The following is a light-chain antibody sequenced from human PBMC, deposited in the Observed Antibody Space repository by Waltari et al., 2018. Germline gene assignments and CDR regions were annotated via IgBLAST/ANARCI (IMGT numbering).Light chain of an antibody. CDR1: SSDVGGYDY. CDR3: SSYTSSSTWV. CDR2: DAN. Sequence: QSALTQPASVSGSPGQSITISCTGTSSDVGGYDYVSWYQHHPGKAPKLMIYDANKRPSGLSHRFSGSKSGNTASLTISGLQAEDEADYYCSSYTSSSTWVFGGGTELTVL. V-gene: IGLV2-14*03. J-gene: IGLJ3*02.